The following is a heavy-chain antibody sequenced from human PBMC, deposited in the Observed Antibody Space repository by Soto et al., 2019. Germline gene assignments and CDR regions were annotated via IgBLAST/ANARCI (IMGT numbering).Heavy chain of an antibody. D-gene: IGHD3-3*01. CDR1: GFTFSSYG. CDR2: IWYDGSNK. J-gene: IGHJ4*02. V-gene: IGHV3-33*01. Sequence: GGSLRLSCAASGFTFSSYGMHWVRQAPGKGLEWVAVIWYDGSNKYYADSVKGRFTISRDNSKNTLYLQMNSLRAEDTAVYYFARAYYDFWSGSQAFFDYWGQGTLVTVSS. CDR3: ARAYYDFWSGSQAFFDY.